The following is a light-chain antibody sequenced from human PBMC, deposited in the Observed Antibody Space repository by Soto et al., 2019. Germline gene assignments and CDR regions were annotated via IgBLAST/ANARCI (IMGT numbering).Light chain of an antibody. Sequence: DIPMTQSPSTLSASVGDRVTITCRASQSISSWLAWYQQKPGRAPNLLIYEASILETGVPSRFSGSGSGTEFTLTISSLQPDDFATYYCRHYYSYPISFGQGTRLEIK. J-gene: IGKJ5*01. CDR1: QSISSW. CDR3: RHYYSYPIS. V-gene: IGKV1-5*03. CDR2: EAS.